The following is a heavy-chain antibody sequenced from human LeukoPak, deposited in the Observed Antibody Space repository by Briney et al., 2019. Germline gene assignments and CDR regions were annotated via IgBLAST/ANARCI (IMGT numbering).Heavy chain of an antibody. CDR3: ARHVSGWYNF. J-gene: IGHJ4*02. V-gene: IGHV4-39*01. CDR2: IHYSGST. D-gene: IGHD6-19*01. CDR1: GGSISSSGYY. Sequence: PSETLSLTCTVSGGSISSSGYYWAWIRQPPGKGLEWIASIHYSGSTYYNPSLRSRVTISADTSKNQFSLKVSSLTAADTAVYYYARHVSGWYNFWGQGTLLTVSS.